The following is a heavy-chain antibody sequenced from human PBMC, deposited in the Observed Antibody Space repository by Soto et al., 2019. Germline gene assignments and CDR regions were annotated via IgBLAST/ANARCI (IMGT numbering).Heavy chain of an antibody. Sequence: HGESLKISCKGSGYSFTSYWISWVRQMPGKGLEWMGRIDPSDSYTNYSPSFQGHVTISADKSISTAYLQWSSLKASDTAMYYCARLRLVVVPAATHGMDVWGQGTTVTVSS. V-gene: IGHV5-10-1*01. CDR3: ARLRLVVVPAATHGMDV. D-gene: IGHD2-2*01. J-gene: IGHJ6*02. CDR2: IDPSDSYT. CDR1: GYSFTSYW.